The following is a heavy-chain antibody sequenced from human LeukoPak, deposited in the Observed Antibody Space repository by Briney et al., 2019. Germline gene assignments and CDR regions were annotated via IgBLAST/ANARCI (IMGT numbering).Heavy chain of an antibody. CDR1: GDSASSNRSA. Sequence: SQTLSLTCAISGDSASSNRSAWNWIRQSPSRGLEWLGRTYYRSKWYNDYAVSVKSRITINPDTSKNQFSLQLNSVTPEDTAVYYCAAGAVAGIIFWGQGTLVTVSS. CDR2: TYYRSKWYN. D-gene: IGHD6-19*01. CDR3: AAGAVAGIIF. V-gene: IGHV6-1*01. J-gene: IGHJ4*02.